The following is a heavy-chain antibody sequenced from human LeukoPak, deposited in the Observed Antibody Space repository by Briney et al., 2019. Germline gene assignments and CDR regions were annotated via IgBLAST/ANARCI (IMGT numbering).Heavy chain of an antibody. Sequence: TLSLTCTVSGGSISSGSYYWSWIRQPAGKGLEWIGLIYTSGSTNYNPSLKSRVTISVDTSKNQFSLKLSSVTAADTAVYYCARATSSGYYGGFDYWGQGTLSPSPQ. D-gene: IGHD3-22*01. CDR3: ARATSSGYYGGFDY. V-gene: IGHV4-61*02. CDR1: GGSISSGSYY. J-gene: IGHJ4*02. CDR2: IYTSGST.